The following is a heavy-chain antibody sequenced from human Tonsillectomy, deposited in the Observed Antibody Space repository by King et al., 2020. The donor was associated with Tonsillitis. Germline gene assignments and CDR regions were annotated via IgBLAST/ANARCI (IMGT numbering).Heavy chain of an antibody. V-gene: IGHV3-23*04. CDR1: GFTFSSYA. D-gene: IGHD5-18*01. CDR3: AKDVDTDRGAFDI. Sequence: VQLVESGGGLVQPGGSLSLSCAASGFTFSSYAMSWVRQAPGKGREGVSTIIGSGGSTYHTEPVKGRFTISRDNSKNTLYLQMNSLRAEDTAVYFCAKDVDTDRGAFDIWGEGRMVTVSP. CDR2: IIGSGGST. J-gene: IGHJ3*02.